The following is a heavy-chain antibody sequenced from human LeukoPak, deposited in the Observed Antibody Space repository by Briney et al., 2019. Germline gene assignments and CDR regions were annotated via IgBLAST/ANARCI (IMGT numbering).Heavy chain of an antibody. CDR1: GYTFTSYG. D-gene: IGHD3-10*01. Sequence: ASVKVSCKASGYTFTSYGISWVRRAPGQGLEWMGWISAYNGNTKYSQKFQGRVTITRDTFATTAYMELSSLTSEDTAVYYCARDGSGSYINWFDPWGQGTLVTVSS. V-gene: IGHV1-18*01. J-gene: IGHJ5*02. CDR2: ISAYNGNT. CDR3: ARDGSGSYINWFDP.